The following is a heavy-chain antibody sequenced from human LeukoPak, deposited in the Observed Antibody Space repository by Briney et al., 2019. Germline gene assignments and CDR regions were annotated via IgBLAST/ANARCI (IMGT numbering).Heavy chain of an antibody. Sequence: GGSLRLSCAASGFTFSNAWMSWVRQAPGKGLEWVGRIKSKTDGGTTDYAAPVKGRFTISRDDSKNTLYLQMNSLRAEDTAVYYCARDGAARPGYFDYWGQGTLVTVSS. D-gene: IGHD6-6*01. V-gene: IGHV3-15*01. CDR2: IKSKTDGGTT. CDR3: ARDGAARPGYFDY. J-gene: IGHJ4*02. CDR1: GFTFSNAW.